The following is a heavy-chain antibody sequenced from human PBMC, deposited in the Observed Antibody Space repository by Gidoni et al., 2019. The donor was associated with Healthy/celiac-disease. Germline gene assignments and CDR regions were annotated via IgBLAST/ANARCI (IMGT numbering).Heavy chain of an antibody. V-gene: IGHV3-9*01. CDR3: AKDGSKWLRLGSVDY. D-gene: IGHD5-12*01. J-gene: IGHJ4*02. Sequence: EVQLVASGGCLVQPGRSLRLSCSASGFPFDDYAMHWVRQAPGKGLEWVSGISWNSGSIGYADSVKGRFTISRDNAKNTLYLQMNSLRAEDTALYYCAKDGSKWLRLGSVDYWGQGTLVTVSS. CDR1: GFPFDDYA. CDR2: ISWNSGSI.